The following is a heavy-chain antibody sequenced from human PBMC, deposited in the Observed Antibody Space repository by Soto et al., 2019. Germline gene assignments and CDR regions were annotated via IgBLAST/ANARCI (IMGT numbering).Heavy chain of an antibody. CDR1: GVVLGSDAYY. Sequence: PSETLSLTCNVSGVVLGSDAYYWSWIRQHPGKGLEWIGKIYHTGSPYYNPSLKSRVVISLDTSQNQFFLRLSSVTAADTAVYFRARYRLSGKRWSNVDYWGQGPLVTVS. J-gene: IGHJ4*02. V-gene: IGHV4-31*03. CDR3: ARYRLSGKRWSNVDY. CDR2: IYHTGSP. D-gene: IGHD3-16*02.